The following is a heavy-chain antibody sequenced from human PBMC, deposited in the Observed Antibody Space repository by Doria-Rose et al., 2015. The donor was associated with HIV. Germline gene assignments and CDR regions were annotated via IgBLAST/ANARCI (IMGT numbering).Heavy chain of an antibody. CDR3: ARSTNDYGDQLDY. Sequence: VQLQQWGAGLLKPSETLSLTCAVYGGSFNGYYWSWIRQPPGKGLEWIGEINHTGSTNYNPSLKSRVTISVDTSKNRFSLKLSSVTAADTAVYYCARSTNDYGDQLDYWGQGTLVTVSS. D-gene: IGHD4-17*01. V-gene: IGHV4-34*02. CDR2: INHTGST. J-gene: IGHJ4*02. CDR1: GGSFNGYY.